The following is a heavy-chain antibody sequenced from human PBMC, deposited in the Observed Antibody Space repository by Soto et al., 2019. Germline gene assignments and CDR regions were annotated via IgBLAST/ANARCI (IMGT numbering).Heavy chain of an antibody. Sequence: SETLSLTCTVSGGSISSNFWSWIRQPPGKGLEWIGYIYSSGASNHNPSLQSRAAIAVDTSKNQLTLRLNSVTAADTAVYYCARVPGGRGPCYFDPWVKADLMTVS. CDR3: ARVPGGRGPCYFDP. CDR2: IYSSGAS. V-gene: IGHV4-59*01. CDR1: GGSISSNF. D-gene: IGHD2-15*01. J-gene: IGHJ4*03.